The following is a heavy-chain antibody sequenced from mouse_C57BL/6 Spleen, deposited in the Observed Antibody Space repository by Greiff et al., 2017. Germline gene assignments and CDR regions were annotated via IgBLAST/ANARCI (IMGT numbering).Heavy chain of an antibody. V-gene: IGHV1-64*01. CDR3: ARVEGETDWDMDD. CDR1: GYTFTSYW. Sequence: QVQLQQSGAELVKPGASVKLSCKASGYTFTSYWMHWVKQRPGQGLEWIGMIHPNSGSTNYNEKFKSKATLTVDKSSSTAYMQLSSLTSEDSAVYYCARVEGETDWDMDDWGTGTTVTVSS. D-gene: IGHD4-1*01. J-gene: IGHJ1*03. CDR2: IHPNSGST.